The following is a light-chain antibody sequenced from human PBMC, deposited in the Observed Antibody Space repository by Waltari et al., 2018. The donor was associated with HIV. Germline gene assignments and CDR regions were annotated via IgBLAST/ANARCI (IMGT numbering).Light chain of an antibody. CDR2: EVI. CDR1: SSDVGGYDF. Sequence: QSALPQPPSASGSPGQSVTISCTGTSSDVGGYDFVSWYQQHPGKAPKVLIYEVIKRPSEVTDRCSGSKSGNTASLTVSGLQADDEGDYYCSSYGGSNTPYVFGTGTKITVL. CDR3: SSYGGSNTPYV. J-gene: IGLJ1*01. V-gene: IGLV2-8*01.